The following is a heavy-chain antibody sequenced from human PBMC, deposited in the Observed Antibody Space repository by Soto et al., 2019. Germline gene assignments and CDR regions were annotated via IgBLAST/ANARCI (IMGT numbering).Heavy chain of an antibody. J-gene: IGHJ4*02. D-gene: IGHD1-26*01. CDR3: AREGGIVGATAADY. CDR1: GGSISSGGYY. Sequence: QVQLQESGPGLVKPSQTLSLTCTVSGGSISSGGYYWGWIRQHPGKGLEWIGYIYYSGSTYYNPSLKSRVTISVDTSKNQSSLKLSSVTAADTAVYYCAREGGIVGATAADYWGQGTLVTVSS. V-gene: IGHV4-31*03. CDR2: IYYSGST.